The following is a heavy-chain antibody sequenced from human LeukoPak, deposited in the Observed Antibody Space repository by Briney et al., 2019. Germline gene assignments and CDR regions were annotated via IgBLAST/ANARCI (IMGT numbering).Heavy chain of an antibody. CDR3: ARDRAVALPTYYYYMDV. D-gene: IGHD2-15*01. J-gene: IGHJ6*03. CDR1: GFTFTTYV. V-gene: IGHV3-30*14. CDR2: ISQTGSIE. Sequence: PGRSLRLSCAASGFTFTTYVIHWVRQAPGKGLEWVAVISQTGSIETYADSVKGRFIISRDNSKNTVYLQMNSLKSEDTAVYYCARDRAVALPTYYYYMDVWGKGTTVTVSS.